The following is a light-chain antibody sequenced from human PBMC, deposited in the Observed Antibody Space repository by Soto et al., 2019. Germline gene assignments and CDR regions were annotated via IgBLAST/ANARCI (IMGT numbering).Light chain of an antibody. Sequence: EIVLTQSPATLSLSPGERATLSCRASQSVSSYLAWYQQKPGQAPRLLIYDASNRATGIPARFSGSGSGTDFTLTISSLEPEDFAVYYCQQRSKWPIPFGGGTKVEIK. CDR1: QSVSSY. CDR2: DAS. CDR3: QQRSKWPIP. V-gene: IGKV3-11*01. J-gene: IGKJ4*01.